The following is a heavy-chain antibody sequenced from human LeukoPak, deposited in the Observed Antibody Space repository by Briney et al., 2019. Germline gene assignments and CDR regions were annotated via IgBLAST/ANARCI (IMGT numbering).Heavy chain of an antibody. D-gene: IGHD6-19*01. J-gene: IGHJ4*02. CDR1: GFTFSSYG. V-gene: IGHV3-33*01. CDR2: IWYDGSNK. Sequence: PGGSLRLSCAASGFTFSSYGMHWVRQAPGKGLEWVAVIWYDGSNKYYADSVKGRFTISRDNSKNTLYLQMNSLRAEDTAVYYCARDHIAVAGTFDYWGQGTLVTVSS. CDR3: ARDHIAVAGTFDY.